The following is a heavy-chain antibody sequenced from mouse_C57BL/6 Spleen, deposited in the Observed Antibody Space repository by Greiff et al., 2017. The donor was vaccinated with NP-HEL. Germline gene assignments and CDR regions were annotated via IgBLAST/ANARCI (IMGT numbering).Heavy chain of an antibody. J-gene: IGHJ1*03. CDR3: ARYEDGNRYFEV. D-gene: IGHD2-1*01. Sequence: EVKLMESGGGLVQPGGSLSLSCAASGFTFTDYYMSWVRQPPGKALEWLGFIRNKANGYTTEYSASVKGRFTISRDNSQSILYLQMNALRAEDSATYDGARYEDGNRYFEVWGTGTTVTVTS. CDR2: IRNKANGYTT. CDR1: GFTFTDYY. V-gene: IGHV7-3*01.